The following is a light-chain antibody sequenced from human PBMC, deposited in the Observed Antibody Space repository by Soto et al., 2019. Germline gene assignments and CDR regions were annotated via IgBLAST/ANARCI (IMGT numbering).Light chain of an antibody. J-gene: IGKJ1*01. CDR1: QSISMR. CDR2: DAS. CDR3: QQYNSHSQT. Sequence: DIQMTQSPSTVSASVGDRVTITCRASQSISMRLAWYQQRPGKAPKVLIYDASNLQSGVPSRFSGSGSGTQFILTIISLQPDDFATYYCQQYNSHSQTFGQGTKVDIK. V-gene: IGKV1-5*01.